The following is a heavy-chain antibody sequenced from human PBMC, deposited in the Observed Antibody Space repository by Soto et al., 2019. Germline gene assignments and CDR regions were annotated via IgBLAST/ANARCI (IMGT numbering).Heavy chain of an antibody. D-gene: IGHD6-6*01. CDR1: GFTFSSYA. V-gene: IGHV3-23*01. CDR2: ISGSGGST. J-gene: IGHJ6*02. Sequence: GGSLRLSCAASGFTFSSYAMRWVRQAPGKGLEWVSAISGSGGSTNYADSVQGRFTISRDNSKNTLYLQMNSLRAEDTAVYYCARDEYSTPRYYYGMDVWGQGIMVTVSS. CDR3: ARDEYSTPRYYYGMDV.